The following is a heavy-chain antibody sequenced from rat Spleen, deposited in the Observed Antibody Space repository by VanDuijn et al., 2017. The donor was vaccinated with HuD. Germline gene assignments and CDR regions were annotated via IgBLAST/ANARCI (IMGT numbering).Heavy chain of an antibody. D-gene: IGHD1-1*01. J-gene: IGHJ2*01. Sequence: QVQLKESGPGLVQPSQTLSLTCTVSGFSLISNGVSWVRQPPGKGLEWIAAISSGGSTYFNSVLKSRMSISRDTSNSQVFLKMNSLQTEDTAIYFCTRDPITTRDYFDYWGQGVMVTVSS. CDR1: GFSLISNG. CDR3: TRDPITTRDYFDY. V-gene: IGHV2S12*01. CDR2: ISSGGST.